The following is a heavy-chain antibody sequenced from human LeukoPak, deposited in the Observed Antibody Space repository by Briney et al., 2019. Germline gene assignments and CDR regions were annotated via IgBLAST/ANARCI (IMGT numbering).Heavy chain of an antibody. CDR3: ARDFSGCYVDP. J-gene: IGHJ5*02. CDR2: IRYDGSNK. Sequence: GGCLRLSRAAPGFTFSSYGMHWVRQAPGKGMEWVAFIRYDGSNKYYAHSVKGRFTITRDNSKNTLYLQRNRLLAEGTAVYFCARDFSGCYVDPWGQGTLVTVSS. D-gene: IGHD6-19*01. CDR1: GFTFSSYG. V-gene: IGHV3-30*02.